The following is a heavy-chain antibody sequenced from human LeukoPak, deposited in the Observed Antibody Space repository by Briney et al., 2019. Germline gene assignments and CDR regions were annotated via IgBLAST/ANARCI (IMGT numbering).Heavy chain of an antibody. CDR1: GYTFTSYG. CDR2: ISAYNGNT. J-gene: IGHJ3*02. Sequence: EASVKVSCKASGYTFTSYGISWVRQAPGQGLEWMGWISAYNGNTNYAQKLQGRVTMTTGTSTSTAYMELRSLRSDDTAVYYCARREYYYDSSGYNANDAFDIWGQGTMVTVSS. V-gene: IGHV1-18*04. CDR3: ARREYYYDSSGYNANDAFDI. D-gene: IGHD3-22*01.